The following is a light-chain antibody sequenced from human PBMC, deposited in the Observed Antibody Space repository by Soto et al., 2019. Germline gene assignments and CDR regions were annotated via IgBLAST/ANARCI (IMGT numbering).Light chain of an antibody. J-gene: IGKJ4*01. Sequence: DIQMTQSPSTLSASVGDRVTITCRASQSLSMWLAWYQQKPGKAPKVLIYDASNLESGVPSRFSGSGSGTELTLTISSLQPDDFATYYCQQYNIWQLSYGGGTKVDI. V-gene: IGKV1-5*01. CDR3: QQYNIWQLS. CDR1: QSLSMW. CDR2: DAS.